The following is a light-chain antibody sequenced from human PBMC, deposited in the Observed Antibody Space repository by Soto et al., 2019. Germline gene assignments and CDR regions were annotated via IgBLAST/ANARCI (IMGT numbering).Light chain of an antibody. CDR3: QQYHKWPPYT. CDR1: QSVSRN. V-gene: IGKV3D-15*01. CDR2: GAS. Sequence: EILMTQSPSTLSLSPGERATLSCRASQSVSRNLAWYQQKPGQAPRLLIYGASSRATGIPDRFSGSGSGTEFTLTISSLQPEDFAAYYCQQYHKWPPYTFGQGTKVDIK. J-gene: IGKJ2*01.